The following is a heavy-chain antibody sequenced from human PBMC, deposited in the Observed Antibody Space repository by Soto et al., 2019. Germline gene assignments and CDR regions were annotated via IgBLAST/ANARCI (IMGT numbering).Heavy chain of an antibody. V-gene: IGHV3-23*01. CDR1: GFTFSSYA. Sequence: EVQLLESGGGLVQPGGSLRLSCAASGFTFSSYAMSWVRQAPGKGLEWVSAISGSGGSTYYADSVKGRFTISRDNSKSTLYLQMNSLRAEDTAVYYCAKDTRIAVAGTGWFDPWGQGTLVTVSS. CDR3: AKDTRIAVAGTGWFDP. CDR2: ISGSGGST. J-gene: IGHJ5*02. D-gene: IGHD6-19*01.